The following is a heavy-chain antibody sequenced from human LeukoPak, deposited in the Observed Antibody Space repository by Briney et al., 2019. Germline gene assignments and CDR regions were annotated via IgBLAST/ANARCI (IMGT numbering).Heavy chain of an antibody. Sequence: GGSLRLSCAASGFTFSSYSMNWVRQAPGKGLEWVSYISSSSSTIYYADSVKGRFTISRDNAKDSLYLQMNSLRDEDTAVYYCAREVAAAGTYVFDYWGQGTLVTVSS. V-gene: IGHV3-48*02. CDR3: AREVAAAGTYVFDY. J-gene: IGHJ4*02. CDR2: ISSSSSTI. CDR1: GFTFSSYS. D-gene: IGHD6-13*01.